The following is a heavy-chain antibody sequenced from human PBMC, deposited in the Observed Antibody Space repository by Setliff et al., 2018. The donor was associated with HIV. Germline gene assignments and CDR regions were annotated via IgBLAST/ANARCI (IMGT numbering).Heavy chain of an antibody. CDR3: ARVGVVIVPAAERHYHYYYHMDV. J-gene: IGHJ6*03. V-gene: IGHV3-21*01. Sequence: GGSLRLSCAASGFTFSSYSMNWVRQAPGKGLEWVSSISSSSSYKYHADSMKGRFTISRDNAQNSLYLQMNSLRAEDTAVNYCARVGVVIVPAAERHYHYYYHMDVWGKGTTVTVSS. CDR1: GFTFSSYS. CDR2: ISSSSSYK. D-gene: IGHD2-2*01.